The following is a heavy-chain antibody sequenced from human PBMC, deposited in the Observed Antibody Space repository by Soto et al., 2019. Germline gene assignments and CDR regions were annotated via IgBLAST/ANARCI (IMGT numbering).Heavy chain of an antibody. CDR3: ARAGQYYDSSGYAN. Sequence: VKVSCKASGYSFATSGISWVRQAPGQGLGWMGWISAYNGNTNYDQKLQDRVTMTTDTSTSTAYLELRNLRSDDTAVYYCARAGQYYDSSGYANWGQGTLVTVSS. D-gene: IGHD3-22*01. J-gene: IGHJ4*02. V-gene: IGHV1-18*01. CDR1: GYSFATSG. CDR2: ISAYNGNT.